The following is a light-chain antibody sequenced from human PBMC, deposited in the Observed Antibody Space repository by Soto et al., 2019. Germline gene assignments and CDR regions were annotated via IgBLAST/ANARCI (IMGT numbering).Light chain of an antibody. Sequence: EIVMTQSPATLSVSPGERATLSCRASQSVSSNLAWYQQKPGQAPRLLIYGASTRATGIPARFSGSGSGTEFTLPISNLQSEDFAVYYCQQYNNWPITFGQGTRLEI. J-gene: IGKJ5*01. CDR3: QQYNNWPIT. CDR2: GAS. V-gene: IGKV3-15*01. CDR1: QSVSSN.